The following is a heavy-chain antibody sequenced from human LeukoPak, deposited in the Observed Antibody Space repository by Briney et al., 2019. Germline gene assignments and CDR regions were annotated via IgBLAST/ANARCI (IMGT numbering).Heavy chain of an antibody. D-gene: IGHD3-22*01. J-gene: IGHJ4*02. CDR3: AREWLSSADY. Sequence: GGSLRLSCAASGFTFSSYAMLWIRLVPGKGLEYVSGISSNEGSTYYANSVKGRFTVSRDNSKNTLYLQMGSLRAEDMAVYYCAREWLSSADYWGQGTLVTVSS. CDR1: GFTFSSYA. V-gene: IGHV3-64*01. CDR2: ISSNEGST.